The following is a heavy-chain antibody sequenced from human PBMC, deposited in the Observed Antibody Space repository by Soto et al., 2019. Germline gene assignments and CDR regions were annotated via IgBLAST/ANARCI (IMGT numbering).Heavy chain of an antibody. V-gene: IGHV4-31*03. CDR2: IYYSGST. D-gene: IGHD3-22*01. CDR1: GGSISSGGYY. Sequence: SETLSLTCTVSGGSISSGGYYWSWIRQHPGKGLEWIGYIYYSGSTYYNPSLKSRVTISVDTSKNQFSLKLSSVTAADTAVYYCARGRWLLQPLGCDYWGQGTLVTVSS. J-gene: IGHJ4*02. CDR3: ARGRWLLQPLGCDY.